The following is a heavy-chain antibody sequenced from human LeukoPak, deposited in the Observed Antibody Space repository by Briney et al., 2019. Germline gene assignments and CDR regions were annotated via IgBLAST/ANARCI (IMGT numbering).Heavy chain of an antibody. V-gene: IGHV3-23*01. Sequence: GGSLRLSCGVSGITLSNYGMSWVRQAPGKGLEWVAGLSGSGGVTKYADSVKGRFTISRDNSKNTLFLQMNSLRAEEQAVYFCAKRGVVIRVVLVGFHREAYYFDSWGQGALVTVSS. J-gene: IGHJ4*02. CDR3: AKRGVVIRVVLVGFHREAYYFDS. CDR1: GITLSNYG. D-gene: IGHD3-10*01. CDR2: LSGSGGVT.